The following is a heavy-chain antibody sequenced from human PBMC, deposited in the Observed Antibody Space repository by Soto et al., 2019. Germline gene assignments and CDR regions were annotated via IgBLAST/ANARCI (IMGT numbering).Heavy chain of an antibody. D-gene: IGHD2-15*01. V-gene: IGHV4-34*01. CDR2: INHSGST. CDR3: ARNHHCSGGSCFDRSYYMDV. Sequence: SETLSLTCAVYGGSFSGYYWSWIRQPPGKGLEWIGEINHSGSTNYNPSLKSRVTISVDTSKNQFSLKLSSVTAADTAVYYCARNHHCSGGSCFDRSYYMDVWGKGTTVTVSS. J-gene: IGHJ6*03. CDR1: GGSFSGYY.